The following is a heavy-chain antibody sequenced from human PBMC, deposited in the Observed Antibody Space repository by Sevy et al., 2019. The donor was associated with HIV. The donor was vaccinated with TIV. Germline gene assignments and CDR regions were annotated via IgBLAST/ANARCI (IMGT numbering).Heavy chain of an antibody. D-gene: IGHD2-8*02. CDR2: IRYDGSNE. J-gene: IGHJ3*02. CDR1: GFTFSNHG. V-gene: IGHV3-30*02. Sequence: GGSLRLSCAASGFTFSNHGMQWVRQAPGKGLEWVAFIRYDGSNEYYAESVKGRFTISRDNSKNTLYLQMNSLRPEDTAVYYCARDRKVLLVVYAIPFDVFDIWGQGTMVTVSS. CDR3: ARDRKVLLVVYAIPFDVFDI.